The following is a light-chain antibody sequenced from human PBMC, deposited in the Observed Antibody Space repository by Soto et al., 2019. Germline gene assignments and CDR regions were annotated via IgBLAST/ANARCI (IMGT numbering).Light chain of an antibody. CDR3: QQLNSYPPYT. V-gene: IGKV1-9*01. CDR2: AAS. J-gene: IGKJ2*01. CDR1: QGISSY. Sequence: IPLTQSPSSLSASVGDRVTITCRASQGISSYLAWYQQKPGKAPKLLIYAASTLQSGVPSRFSGSVSGTDFTLTISSLQPEDFATDYCQQLNSYPPYTFGQGTKLEIK.